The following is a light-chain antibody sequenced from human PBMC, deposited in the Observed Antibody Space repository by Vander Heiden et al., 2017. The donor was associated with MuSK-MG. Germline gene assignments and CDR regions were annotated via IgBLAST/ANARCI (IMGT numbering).Light chain of an antibody. J-gene: IGLJ2*01. CDR2: DVS. CDR1: SSDVGGYNY. V-gene: IGLV2-14*01. CDR3: SSYTSSSTRV. Sequence: QSALPQPASASGSPGQSITISCTGTSSDVGGYNYVSWYQQHPGKAPKLMIYDVSNRPSGVSNRFSGSKSGNTASLTISGLQAEDEADYYCSSYTSSSTRVFGGGTKLTVL.